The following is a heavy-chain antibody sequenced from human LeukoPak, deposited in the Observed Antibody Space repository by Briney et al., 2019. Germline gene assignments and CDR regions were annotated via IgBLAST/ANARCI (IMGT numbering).Heavy chain of an antibody. J-gene: IGHJ5*02. Sequence: GASVKVSCKASGYTFTGYYMHWVRQAPGQGLEWMGWINPNSGGTNYAQKFQGRVTMTRDTSISTAYMELSRLRSEDTAVYYCARTYNPTYYGSGTYWFDPWGQGTLVTVSS. CDR3: ARTYNPTYYGSGTYWFDP. D-gene: IGHD3-10*01. CDR2: INPNSGGT. CDR1: GYTFTGYY. V-gene: IGHV1-2*02.